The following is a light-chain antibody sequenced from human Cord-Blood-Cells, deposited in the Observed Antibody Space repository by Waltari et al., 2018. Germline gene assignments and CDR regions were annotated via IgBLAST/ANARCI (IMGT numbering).Light chain of an antibody. CDR2: EGS. Sequence: QSALTQPASVSGSPGQSITISCTGTSSYVGSYNLVSWYQQPTGKAPKLMIYEGSKRPSVVSNRFSGSKSGNTASLTISGLQAEDEADYYCCSYAGSVVFGGGTKLTVL. J-gene: IGLJ2*01. CDR3: CSYAGSVV. V-gene: IGLV2-23*01. CDR1: SSYVGSYNL.